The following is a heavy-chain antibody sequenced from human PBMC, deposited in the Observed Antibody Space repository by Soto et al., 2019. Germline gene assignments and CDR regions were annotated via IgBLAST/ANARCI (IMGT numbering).Heavy chain of an antibody. CDR3: ANRYFEGYYYGMDV. Sequence: ASVKVSCKASGYTFTGYYMHWVRQAPGQGLEWMGWINPNSGGTNYAQKFQGRVTMTRDTSISTAYMELSRLRSDDTAVYYCANRYFEGYYYGMDVWGQGTTVTVSS. J-gene: IGHJ6*02. D-gene: IGHD3-9*01. V-gene: IGHV1-2*02. CDR1: GYTFTGYY. CDR2: INPNSGGT.